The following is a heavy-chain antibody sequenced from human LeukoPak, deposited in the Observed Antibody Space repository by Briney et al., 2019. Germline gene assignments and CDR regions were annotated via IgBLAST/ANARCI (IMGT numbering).Heavy chain of an antibody. CDR1: GFTVSSNY. Sequence: GGSLRLSCAASGFTVSSNYMSWVRQAPGKGLEWVSVIYSGGSTYYADSVKGRFTISRDNSKNTLYLQMNSLRAEDTAVYYCATGYRRFWLQHWGQGTLVTVSS. CDR2: IYSGGST. J-gene: IGHJ1*01. CDR3: ATGYRRFWLQH. D-gene: IGHD3-3*01. V-gene: IGHV3-66*01.